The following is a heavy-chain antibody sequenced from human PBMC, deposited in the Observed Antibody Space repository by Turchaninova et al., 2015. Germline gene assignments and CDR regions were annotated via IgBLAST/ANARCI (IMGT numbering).Heavy chain of an antibody. D-gene: IGHD6-6*01. V-gene: IGHV4-38-2*01. Sequence: QVQLQESGPGLVKPSETLSLTCAVSGYSISSGYSWGWTRQPPGKGMEGIWSIYHSGTTYYTPSLSSRVTISLDSSKNQFSLKLSSVTAVDTAVYFCARQGPNSNSGGGFDIWGQGTMVTASS. CDR2: IYHSGTT. CDR1: GYSISSGYS. J-gene: IGHJ3*02. CDR3: ARQGPNSNSGGGFDI.